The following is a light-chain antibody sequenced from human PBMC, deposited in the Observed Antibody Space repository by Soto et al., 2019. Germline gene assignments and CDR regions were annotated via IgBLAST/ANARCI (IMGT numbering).Light chain of an antibody. CDR2: GAS. CDR1: QSVSSN. CDR3: QQYNNWPSWT. V-gene: IGKV3-15*01. Sequence: EIVMTQSPATLSVSPGERATLSCRASQSVSSNLAWYQQKPGQAPRSLIYGASTRATGIPARFSGSGSGTECTLTISSLQSEDFAVYYCQQYNNWPSWTFGQGTKVEIK. J-gene: IGKJ1*01.